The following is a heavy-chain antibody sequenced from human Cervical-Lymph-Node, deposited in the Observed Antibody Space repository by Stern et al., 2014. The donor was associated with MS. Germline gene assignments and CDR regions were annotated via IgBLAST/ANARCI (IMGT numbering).Heavy chain of an antibody. Sequence: QVTLRESGPTLVKPTQTLTLTCTFSGFSLTTSGMGVGWIRQSPGKALEWLALIYWDDEKRYSPSLNSRLTITKDTSKNQVVLTMTNMDPVDTGTYYCVHILNTLFDSWGQGTLVTVSS. J-gene: IGHJ4*02. CDR1: GFSLTTSGMG. V-gene: IGHV2-5*02. CDR3: VHILNTLFDS. CDR2: IYWDDEK.